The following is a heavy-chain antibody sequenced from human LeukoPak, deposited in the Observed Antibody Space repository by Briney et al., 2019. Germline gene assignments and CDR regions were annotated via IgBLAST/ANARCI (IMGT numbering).Heavy chain of an antibody. CDR2: ISDDGRNK. Sequence: GGNLRLSCAASGFSFISYGMHWVGQAPGKGLEWVGVISDDGRNKKYADSVKGRFTISRDNSKDTLYLQMNSLRDEDTAVYYYAKRPSDYGDYVTYFDYWGQGTLVTVSS. D-gene: IGHD4-17*01. CDR1: GFSFISYG. V-gene: IGHV3-30*18. J-gene: IGHJ4*02. CDR3: AKRPSDYGDYVTYFDY.